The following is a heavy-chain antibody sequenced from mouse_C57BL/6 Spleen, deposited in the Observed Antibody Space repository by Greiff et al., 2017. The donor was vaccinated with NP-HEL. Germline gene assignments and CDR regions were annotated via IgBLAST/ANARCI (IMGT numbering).Heavy chain of an antibody. D-gene: IGHD1-1*01. V-gene: IGHV1-42*01. J-gene: IGHJ3*01. CDR2: INPSTGGT. Sequence: VQLQQSGPELVKPGASVKISCKASGYSFTGYYMNWVKQSPEKSLEWIGEINPSTGGTTYNQKFKAKATLTVDKSSSTAYMQLKSLTSEDSAVYYCARWDYGSGGFAYWGQGTLVTVSA. CDR1: GYSFTGYY. CDR3: ARWDYGSGGFAY.